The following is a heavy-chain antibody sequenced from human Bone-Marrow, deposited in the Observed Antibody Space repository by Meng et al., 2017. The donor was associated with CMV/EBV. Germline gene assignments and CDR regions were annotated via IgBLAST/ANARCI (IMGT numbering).Heavy chain of an antibody. J-gene: IGHJ6*02. CDR2: INNKAST. Sequence: GSLRLSCAVYGDSFSNYFWNWVRQPPGKGLEWIGEINNKASTNYNPSLKSRVTMSVDTSKNQSSLKLTSVTAADTAVYYCARSNYCNTIPCSLLRADYYYGLDVWGQGTTVTVSS. D-gene: IGHD2/OR15-2a*01. CDR3: ARSNYCNTIPCSLLRADYYYGLDV. V-gene: IGHV4-34*01. CDR1: GDSFSNYF.